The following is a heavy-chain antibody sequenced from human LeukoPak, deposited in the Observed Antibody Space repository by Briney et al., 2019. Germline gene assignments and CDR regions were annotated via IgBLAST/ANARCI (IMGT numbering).Heavy chain of an antibody. Sequence: GGSLRLSCAASGFTFSSYWMSWVRQAPGKGLEWVANIKQDGSEKYYVDSVKGRFTISRDNAKNSLYLQMNSLRAEDTAVYYCARVGYDDSSGRVAFDIWGQGTMVTVSS. CDR1: GFTFSSYW. J-gene: IGHJ3*02. CDR3: ARVGYDDSSGRVAFDI. V-gene: IGHV3-7*01. D-gene: IGHD3-22*01. CDR2: IKQDGSEK.